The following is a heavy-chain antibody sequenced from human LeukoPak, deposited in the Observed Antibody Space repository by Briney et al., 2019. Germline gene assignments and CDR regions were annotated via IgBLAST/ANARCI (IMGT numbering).Heavy chain of an antibody. V-gene: IGHV4-61*02. CDR2: IYTSGST. CDR3: ARDPGITIFGVVTDDALDI. Sequence: SQTLSLTCTVSGGSISSGSYYWSWIRQPAGKGLEWIGRIYTSGSTNYNPSLKSRVTISVDTSKNQFSLKLSSVTAADTAVYYCARDPGITIFGVVTDDALDIWGQGTMVTVSS. CDR1: GGSISSGSYY. D-gene: IGHD3-3*01. J-gene: IGHJ3*02.